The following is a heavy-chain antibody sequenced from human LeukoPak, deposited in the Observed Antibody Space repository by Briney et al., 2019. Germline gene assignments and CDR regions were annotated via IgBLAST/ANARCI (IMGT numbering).Heavy chain of an antibody. Sequence: GGSLRLSCAASGFTFSRYGMHWVRQAPGKGLEGVAVMLLDGSNQYYADSVKGRFTISRDNSKNTLYLQMNSLRAEDTAVYYCAKEGSPAWFDPWGQGTLVTVSS. CDR3: AKEGSPAWFDP. J-gene: IGHJ5*02. CDR1: GFTFSRYG. V-gene: IGHV3-33*06. D-gene: IGHD6-19*01. CDR2: MLLDGSNQ.